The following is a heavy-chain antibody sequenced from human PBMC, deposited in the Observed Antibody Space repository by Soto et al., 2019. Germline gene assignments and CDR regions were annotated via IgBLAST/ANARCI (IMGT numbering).Heavy chain of an antibody. D-gene: IGHD3-22*01. CDR1: GFTFNNYG. J-gene: IGHJ4*02. V-gene: IGHV3-21*01. CDR3: AREDSIIIPAVSDF. Sequence: GGSLRLSCSVSGFTFNNYGINWVRQAPGRGLEWVSSVSKSDYTYYSDSVKGRFTISRDNAKNSVSLQMNSLRVEDTAVYYCAREDSIIIPAVSDFWGQGTLVTVSS. CDR2: VSKSDYT.